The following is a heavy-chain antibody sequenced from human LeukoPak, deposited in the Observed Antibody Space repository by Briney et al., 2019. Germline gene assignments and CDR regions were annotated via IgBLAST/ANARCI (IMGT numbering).Heavy chain of an antibody. J-gene: IGHJ4*02. V-gene: IGHV3-21*01. Sequence: PGGSLRLSCAASGFTFSSYAMSWVRQAPGKGLEWVSSISSGSSYLYYADSMKGRFTISRDNAKNSLYLQMNSLRAEDTAVYYCARDHLTYSSSSDFDYWGQGTLVTVSS. CDR1: GFTFSSYA. D-gene: IGHD6-6*01. CDR2: ISSGSSYL. CDR3: ARDHLTYSSSSDFDY.